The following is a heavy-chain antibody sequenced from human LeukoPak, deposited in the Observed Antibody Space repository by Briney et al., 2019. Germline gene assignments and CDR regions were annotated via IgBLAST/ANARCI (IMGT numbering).Heavy chain of an antibody. CDR2: INHSGST. CDR3: ARGRRDPATYYDILRAFDI. Sequence: SETLSLTCAVYGGSFSGYYWSWIRQPPGKGLEWIGEINHSGSTNYNPSPKSRVTISVDTSKNQFSLKLSSVTAADTAVYYCARGRRDPATYYDILRAFDIWGQGTMVTVSS. V-gene: IGHV4-34*01. D-gene: IGHD3-9*01. J-gene: IGHJ3*02. CDR1: GGSFSGYY.